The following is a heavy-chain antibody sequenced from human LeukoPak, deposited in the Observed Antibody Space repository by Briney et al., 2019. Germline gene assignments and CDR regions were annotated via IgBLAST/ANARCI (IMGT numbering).Heavy chain of an antibody. CDR2: IIPIFGTA. Sequence: GASVKVSCKASGYTFTSYYMHWVRQAPGQGLEWMGGIIPIFGTANYAQKFQGRVTITADESTSTAYMELSSLRSEDTAVYYCARTTSSGWYVDFDYWGQGTLVTVSS. V-gene: IGHV1-69*13. CDR3: ARTTSSGWYVDFDY. CDR1: GYTFTSYY. D-gene: IGHD6-19*01. J-gene: IGHJ4*02.